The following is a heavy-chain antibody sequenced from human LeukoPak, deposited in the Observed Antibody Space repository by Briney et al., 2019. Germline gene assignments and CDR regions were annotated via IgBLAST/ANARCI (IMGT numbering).Heavy chain of an antibody. CDR3: ARTPGGDYVWGSYRYPDYYFDY. CDR2: IYYSGST. Sequence: SQTLSLTCTVSGGSISSGDYYWSWIRQPPGKGLEWIGYIYYSGSTYYNPSLKSRVTISVDTSKNQFSLKLSSVTAADTAVYYCARTPGGDYVWGSYRYPDYYFDYWGQGTLVTVSS. J-gene: IGHJ4*02. CDR1: GGSISSGDYY. D-gene: IGHD3-16*02. V-gene: IGHV4-30-4*01.